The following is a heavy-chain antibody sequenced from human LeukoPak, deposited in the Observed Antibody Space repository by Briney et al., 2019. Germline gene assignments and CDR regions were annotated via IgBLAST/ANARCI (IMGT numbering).Heavy chain of an antibody. V-gene: IGHV3-7*01. Sequence: PGGSLRLSCAASRFTLSNYWMSWVRQAPVKGLEWVANIKQDGSETYYVDSVKGRFTISRDNAKNSLSLQMNSLRAEDTAVYYCARQRGSGCLDYWGQGTLVTVSS. CDR1: RFTLSNYW. CDR3: ARQRGSGCLDY. J-gene: IGHJ4*02. D-gene: IGHD6-19*01. CDR2: IKQDGSET.